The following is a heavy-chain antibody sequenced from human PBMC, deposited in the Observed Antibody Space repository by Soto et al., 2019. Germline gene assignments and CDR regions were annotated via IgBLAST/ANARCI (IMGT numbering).Heavy chain of an antibody. J-gene: IGHJ6*02. CDR2: IYTSGST. CDR3: ARDAFGNDILPGYSYYYGMDV. CDR1: GGSISSYY. Sequence: PSETLSLTCTVSGGSISSYYWSWIRQPAGKGLEWIGRIYTSGSTNYNPSLKSRVTMSVDTSKNQFSLKLSSVTAADTAVYYCARDAFGNDILPGYSYYYGMDVWGQGTTVTVSS. V-gene: IGHV4-4*07. D-gene: IGHD3-9*01.